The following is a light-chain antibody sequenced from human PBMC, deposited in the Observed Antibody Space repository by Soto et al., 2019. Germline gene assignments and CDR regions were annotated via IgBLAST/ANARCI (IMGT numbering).Light chain of an antibody. CDR1: QSVSSN. CDR2: GAS. Sequence: EIVMTQSPATLSVSPGERATLSCRAGQSVSSNLAWYQQKPGQAPRLLIYGASTRATGIPARFSGSGSGTEFTLPISSLQSEDFVVYYCQQYTNWPPLTFGGGTKVEIK. CDR3: QQYTNWPPLT. J-gene: IGKJ4*01. V-gene: IGKV3-15*01.